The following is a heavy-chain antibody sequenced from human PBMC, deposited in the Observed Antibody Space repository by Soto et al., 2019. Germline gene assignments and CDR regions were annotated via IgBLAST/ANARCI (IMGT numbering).Heavy chain of an antibody. J-gene: IGHJ4*02. D-gene: IGHD6-13*01. CDR1: GGTFSSYA. Sequence: SVKVSCTASGGTFSSYAISWVRQAPGQGLEWMGGIIPIFGTANYAQKFQGRVTITADESTSTAYMELSSLRSEDTAVYYCAREPSGIEKDFDYWGQGTLVTVSS. CDR2: IIPIFGTA. V-gene: IGHV1-69*13. CDR3: AREPSGIEKDFDY.